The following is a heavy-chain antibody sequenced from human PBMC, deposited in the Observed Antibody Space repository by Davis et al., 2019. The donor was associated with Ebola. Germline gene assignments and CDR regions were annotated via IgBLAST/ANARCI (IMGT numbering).Heavy chain of an antibody. CDR3: ARGYWGGVIDP. CDR1: GSPTSTIS. D-gene: IGHD7-27*01. V-gene: IGHV4-59*01. J-gene: IGHJ5*02. CDR2: LYSSGST. Sequence: MPSDLLSPPCPLPGSPTSTISWSWTWQPPGKGPPPIGYLYSSGSTNYNPSLKSRVTISVDTSKNQFSLKLISVTAADTAVYYCARGYWGGVIDPWGQGTLVTVSS.